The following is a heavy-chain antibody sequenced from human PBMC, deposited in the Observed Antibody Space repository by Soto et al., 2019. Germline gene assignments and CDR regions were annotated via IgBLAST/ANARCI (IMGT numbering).Heavy chain of an antibody. CDR3: VRGSAPSGPNYFDT. CDR1: GGSITRGPSS. CDR2: ISHSVST. V-gene: IGHV4-30-2*01. J-gene: IGHJ5*02. D-gene: IGHD6-13*01. Sequence: NLALTCSVSGGSITRGPSSWNWVRQPPVKVLEWIAYISHSVSTYYNPSLKGRVTVSVDRSKNQFSLKLHSVSAADTAIYYCVRGSAPSGPNYFDTWGPGTLVTVS.